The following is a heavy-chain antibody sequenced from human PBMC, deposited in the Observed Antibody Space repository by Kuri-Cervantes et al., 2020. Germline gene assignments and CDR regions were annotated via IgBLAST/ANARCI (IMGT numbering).Heavy chain of an antibody. J-gene: IGHJ4*02. CDR2: IKSKRNGGTT. V-gene: IGHV3-15*01. CDR3: VGADY. CDR1: GFVFNNAW. Sequence: GESLKISCAASGFVFNNAWMTWVRQAPGKGLEWVGHIKSKRNGGTTDYAAPVRGRFAISRDDSNNNVYLQMNSLKTEDTALYYCVGADYWGRGTLVTVSS.